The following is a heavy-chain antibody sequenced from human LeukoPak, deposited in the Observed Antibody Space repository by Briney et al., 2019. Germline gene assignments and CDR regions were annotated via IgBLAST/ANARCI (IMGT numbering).Heavy chain of an antibody. V-gene: IGHV4-59*01. Sequence: SETLSLTCTVSGGSISSYYWSSIRQPPGKGLEWIGCIYYSGSTNYNPSLKSRVTISVDTSKNQFSLKLSSVTAADTAVYYCARAIFGTDYYYYGMDVWGQGTTVTVSS. CDR3: ARAIFGTDYYYYGMDV. J-gene: IGHJ6*02. CDR1: GGSISSYY. CDR2: IYYSGST. D-gene: IGHD3-9*01.